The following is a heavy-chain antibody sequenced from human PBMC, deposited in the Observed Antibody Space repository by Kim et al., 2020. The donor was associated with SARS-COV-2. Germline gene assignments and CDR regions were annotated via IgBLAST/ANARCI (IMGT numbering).Heavy chain of an antibody. CDR2: IYLGDSDT. Sequence: GESLKISCKGSGFSSSSYWIGWVRQMPGEGLELMGIIYLGDSDTRYSPSFQGQVTISADKSISAAYLQWSSLKASDTAMYYCARGCTDGYIYFDYWGQGALVTVSS. CDR3: ARGCTDGYIYFDY. D-gene: IGHD5-12*01. J-gene: IGHJ4*02. V-gene: IGHV5-51*01. CDR1: GFSSSSYW.